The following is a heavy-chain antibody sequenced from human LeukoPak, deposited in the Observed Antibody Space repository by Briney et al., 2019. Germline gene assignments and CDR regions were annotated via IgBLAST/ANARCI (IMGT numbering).Heavy chain of an antibody. V-gene: IGHV3-74*01. Sequence: PGGSLRLSCAASGFTFSTYWMHWVRQAPGKGLVWVSRINSDGSSTSYADSVKGRFTISRDNAKNTLYLQMNSLRAEDTAVYYCAREGYGGSLDYWGQGTLVTVSS. CDR1: GFTFSTYW. D-gene: IGHD1-26*01. CDR3: AREGYGGSLDY. J-gene: IGHJ4*02. CDR2: INSDGSST.